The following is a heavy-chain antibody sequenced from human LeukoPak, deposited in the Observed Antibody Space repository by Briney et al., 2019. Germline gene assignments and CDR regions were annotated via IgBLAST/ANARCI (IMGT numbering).Heavy chain of an antibody. Sequence: KPSETLSLTCAVYGGSFSGYYWSWIRQPPGKGLEWIGEINHSGSTNYNPSLKSRVTISVDTSKNQFSLKLSSVTAADTAVYYCARRPRSTGPQYGLRGGGFDYWGQGTLVTVSS. D-gene: IGHD5-12*01. V-gene: IGHV4-34*01. J-gene: IGHJ4*02. CDR3: ARRPRSTGPQYGLRGGGFDY. CDR2: INHSGST. CDR1: GGSFSGYY.